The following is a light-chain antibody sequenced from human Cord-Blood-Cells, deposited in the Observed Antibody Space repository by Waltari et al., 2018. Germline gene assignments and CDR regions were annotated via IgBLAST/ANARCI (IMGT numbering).Light chain of an antibody. V-gene: IGLV2-14*01. CDR1: SSAVGGYNP. CDR3: SSYTSSSTV. CDR2: DVS. Sequence: QSALTQPASVSGSPGQSITISCTGTSSAVGGYNPVSWYQPHPGKAPKLMVYDVSKRPSGVSNRFSGSKSGNTASLTISGLQAEDEADYYCSSYTSSSTVFGTGTKVTVL. J-gene: IGLJ1*01.